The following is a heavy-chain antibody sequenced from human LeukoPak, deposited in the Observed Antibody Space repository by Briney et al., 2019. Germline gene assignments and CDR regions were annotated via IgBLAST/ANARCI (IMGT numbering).Heavy chain of an antibody. CDR1: GVTFSSYA. D-gene: IGHD3-3*01. CDR3: ARASDRMYDEFWEGYFSSVDF. CDR2: MAHDGSNI. Sequence: PGGSLSLSCAASGVTFSSYAMPWVRQGPRKGLEWVAVMAHDGSNIYYAGSVLGRFTISRDNSKDTLHLQMNSLRLEDTAVYYCARASDRMYDEFWEGYFSSVDFWGQGTLVTVSS. V-gene: IGHV3-30-3*01. J-gene: IGHJ4*02.